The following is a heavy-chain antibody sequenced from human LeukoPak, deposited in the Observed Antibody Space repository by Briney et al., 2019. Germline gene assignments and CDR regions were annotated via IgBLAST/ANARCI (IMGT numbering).Heavy chain of an antibody. D-gene: IGHD6-19*01. CDR1: GGSISSYY. V-gene: IGHV4-59*01. Sequence: PSETLSLTCTVSGGSISSYYWSWIRQPPGKGLEWIGYIYYSGSTNYNPSLKSRVTISVDTSKNQFSLKLSSVTAADTAVYYCARESHPYSRGWFDPWGQGTLVTVSS. CDR2: IYYSGST. J-gene: IGHJ5*02. CDR3: ARESHPYSRGWFDP.